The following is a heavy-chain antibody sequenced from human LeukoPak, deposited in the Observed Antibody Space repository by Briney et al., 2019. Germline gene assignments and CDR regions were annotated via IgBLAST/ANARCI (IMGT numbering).Heavy chain of an antibody. CDR3: ARPYSGFFAAFDI. V-gene: IGHV3-30*09. CDR2: ISYDGDDK. Sequence: AGRSLRLSCAASGFLFSSYAIHWVRQAPGKGLEWVAAISYDGDDKYYADSVKGRFALSRDNSKNTLYLQMNSLRAEDTAVYYCARPYSGFFAAFDIWGQGTMVTVSS. CDR1: GFLFSSYA. J-gene: IGHJ3*02. D-gene: IGHD3-10*01.